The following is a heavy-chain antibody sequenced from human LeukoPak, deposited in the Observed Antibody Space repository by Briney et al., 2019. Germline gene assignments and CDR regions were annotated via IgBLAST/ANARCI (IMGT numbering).Heavy chain of an antibody. CDR3: ARDRRGLGHSDY. Sequence: GGSLRLSCAASELTVSSDYMSWVRQAPGKGLEWVANIKQDGSEKYYVDSVKGRFTISRDNAKNSLYLQMNSLRAEDTAVYYCARDRRGLGHSDYWGQGTLVTVSS. V-gene: IGHV3-7*01. CDR2: IKQDGSEK. D-gene: IGHD2-21*01. CDR1: ELTVSSDY. J-gene: IGHJ4*02.